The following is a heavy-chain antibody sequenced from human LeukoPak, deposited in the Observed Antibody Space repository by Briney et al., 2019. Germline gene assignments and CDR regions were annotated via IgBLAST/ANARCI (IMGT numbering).Heavy chain of an antibody. CDR2: INPNSGGT. Sequence: ASVKVSCKASGYTFTGYYMHWVRQAPGQGLEWMGWINPNSGGTNYAQKFQGRVTMTRDTSISTAYMELSRLRSDDTAVYYCARSYNYYDSSGYYRSWGQGTLVTVSS. CDR1: GYTFTGYY. V-gene: IGHV1-2*02. D-gene: IGHD3-22*01. CDR3: ARSYNYYDSSGYYRS. J-gene: IGHJ4*02.